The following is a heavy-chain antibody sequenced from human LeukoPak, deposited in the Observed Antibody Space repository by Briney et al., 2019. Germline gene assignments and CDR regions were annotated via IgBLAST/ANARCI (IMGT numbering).Heavy chain of an antibody. CDR2: IYYSGST. J-gene: IGHJ4*02. CDR3: ARMSAVKQRKYYFDY. D-gene: IGHD6-19*01. V-gene: IGHV4-59*08. Sequence: SETLSLTCTVSGGSMSPYHWGWIRQPPGKGLEWTGYIYYSGSTNYNPSLNSRVTISVDTSKNQFSLRLSSVTAADTAIYYCARMSAVKQRKYYFDYWGQGTLVTVSS. CDR1: GGSMSPYH.